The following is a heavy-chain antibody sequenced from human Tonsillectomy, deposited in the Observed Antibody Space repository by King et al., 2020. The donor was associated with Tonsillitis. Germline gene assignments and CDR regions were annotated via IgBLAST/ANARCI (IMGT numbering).Heavy chain of an antibody. CDR1: GYSFTNYW. D-gene: IGHD3-10*01. CDR3: ATIMVRGVSLMYGLDF. Sequence: EVQLVESGAEVKKPGESLRISCKGSGYSFTNYWINWVRQMPGKGLEWMGSIDPSDSYTNYSPSFQGHVTISVDKSISTAYLLWSSLKASDTAMYYCATIMVRGVSLMYGLDFWGQGTTVIVSS. V-gene: IGHV5-10-1*03. J-gene: IGHJ6*02. CDR2: IDPSDSYT.